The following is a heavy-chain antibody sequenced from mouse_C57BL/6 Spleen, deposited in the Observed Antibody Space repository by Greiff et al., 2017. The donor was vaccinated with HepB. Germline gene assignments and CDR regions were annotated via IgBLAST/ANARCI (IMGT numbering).Heavy chain of an antibody. D-gene: IGHD1-1*01. V-gene: IGHV1-26*01. J-gene: IGHJ4*01. CDR1: GYTFTDYY. CDR2: SNPNNGGS. Sequence: EVQLQQSGPELVKPGASVKISCKASGYTFTDYYMHWVKQSHGKSLEWIGDSNPNNGGSSYNQKFKGKATLTVDKSSSTAYMELRSLTSEDSAVYYCARYYGRNSYGMDYWGQGTSVTVSS. CDR3: ARYYGRNSYGMDY.